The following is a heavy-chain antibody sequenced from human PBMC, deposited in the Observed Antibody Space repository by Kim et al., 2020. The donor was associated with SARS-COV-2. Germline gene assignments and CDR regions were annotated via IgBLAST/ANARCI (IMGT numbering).Heavy chain of an antibody. CDR2: MWNSGST. Sequence: SETLSLTCTVSGGSISSHYWSWIRQPPGKGLEWIGYMWNSGSTTYNPSVKSRVTISVDTSKNQFSLRLHSVTAADTAVYYCATTTPLSSNYYGMDVWGQGTTVTVSS. J-gene: IGHJ6*02. CDR3: ATTTPLSSNYYGMDV. CDR1: GGSISSHY. V-gene: IGHV4-59*11.